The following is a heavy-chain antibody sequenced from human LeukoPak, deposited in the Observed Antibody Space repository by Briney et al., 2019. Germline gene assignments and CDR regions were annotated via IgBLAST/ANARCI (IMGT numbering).Heavy chain of an antibody. CDR1: GGSFSGYY. J-gene: IGHJ6*02. CDR2: INHSGST. CDR3: ARVYGSGGYPPYFYYGMDV. Sequence: SETLSLTCAVFGGSFSGYYWSRIRQSPGKGLECIGEINHSGSTNYNPSLKSRVTISVDTSKNQFSLKLSSVTAADTAVYYCARVYGSGGYPPYFYYGMDVWGQGTTVTVSS. V-gene: IGHV4-34*01. D-gene: IGHD3-10*01.